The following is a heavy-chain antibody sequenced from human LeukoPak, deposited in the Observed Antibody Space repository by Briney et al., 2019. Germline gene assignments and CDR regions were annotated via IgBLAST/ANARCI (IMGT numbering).Heavy chain of an antibody. CDR3: ARDLHYYVAMDV. V-gene: IGHV3-48*04. CDR1: GFTFISYS. J-gene: IGHJ6*02. CDR2: ISPSSSSI. Sequence: GGSLTLSCAASGFTFISYSMNWVRQAPGKGLEWVSYISPSSSSIYYADSVKGRFTISRDNSKSMLFLQLNSLRAEDTALYYCARDLHYYVAMDVWGQGTTVTVSS. D-gene: IGHD3-10*02.